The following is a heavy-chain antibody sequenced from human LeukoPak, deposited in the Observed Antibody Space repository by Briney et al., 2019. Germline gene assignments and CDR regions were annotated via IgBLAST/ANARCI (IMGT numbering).Heavy chain of an antibody. V-gene: IGHV1-2*02. Sequence: VASVKVPCKASGYTFTHYSVHWVRQAPGQGLEWMGWINPNSGGTNYAQKSQGRVTMTRDTSISTAYMELSRLRSDDTAVYYCARDRRYSGRLNWFDPWGQGTLVTVSS. CDR3: ARDRRYSGRLNWFDP. CDR1: GYTFTHYS. D-gene: IGHD5-12*01. CDR2: INPNSGGT. J-gene: IGHJ5*02.